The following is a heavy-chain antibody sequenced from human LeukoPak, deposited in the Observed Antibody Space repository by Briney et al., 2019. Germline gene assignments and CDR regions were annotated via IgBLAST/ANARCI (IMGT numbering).Heavy chain of an antibody. CDR2: ITRDGSST. D-gene: IGHD3-16*01. CDR1: GFTFSSSW. J-gene: IGHJ6*04. CDR3: ARDPGYESWSPFWGGMDV. V-gene: IGHV3-74*01. Sequence: GGSLRLSCAASGFTFSSSWMHWVRQAPGKGLVWVSRITRDGSSTTFADSVKGRFTTSRDNAKNTLYLQMDSLRDDDTAVYYCARDPGYESWSPFWGGMDVWGNGTTVIVSS.